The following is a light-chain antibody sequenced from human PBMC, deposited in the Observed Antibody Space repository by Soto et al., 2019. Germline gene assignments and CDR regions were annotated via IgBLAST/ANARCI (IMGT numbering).Light chain of an antibody. Sequence: IQMSQSPSSVSASVGERGNITYRPHQGIRNDLGWFQQKPGKAPKLLIYAASSIQSGVPSRFSGSGSGTDFTLTISSLQPEDFATYYCLQVYNFPWTFGQGTKVEIK. V-gene: IGKV1-6*01. CDR3: LQVYNFPWT. CDR1: QGIRND. CDR2: AAS. J-gene: IGKJ1*01.